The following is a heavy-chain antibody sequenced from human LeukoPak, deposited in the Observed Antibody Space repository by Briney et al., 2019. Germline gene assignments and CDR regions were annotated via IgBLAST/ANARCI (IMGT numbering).Heavy chain of an antibody. CDR3: ARDGYSSGWYSSWYFDL. CDR1: RFTFSSYS. Sequence: GGSLRLSCAASRFTFSSYSLNWVRQAPGKGLEWVAVISYDGSNKYYADSVKGRFTISRDNSKNTLYLQMNSLRAEDTAVYYCARDGYSSGWYSSWYFDLWGRGTLVTVSS. D-gene: IGHD6-19*01. V-gene: IGHV3-30-3*01. CDR2: ISYDGSNK. J-gene: IGHJ2*01.